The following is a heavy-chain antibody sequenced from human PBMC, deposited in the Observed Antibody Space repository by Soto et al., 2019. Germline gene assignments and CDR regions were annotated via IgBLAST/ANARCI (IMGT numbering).Heavy chain of an antibody. J-gene: IGHJ4*02. CDR1: GGTFSSYT. CDR3: ARGRQWEDVGRRLN. CDR2: IIPILGIA. Sequence: QVQLVQSGAEVKKPGSSVKVSCKASGGTFSSYTISWVRQAPGQGLEWMGKIIPILGIANYAQKFQGRVTITADKSASTAYMELSRLRSEDTAVYYCARGRQWEDVGRRLNWGQGTLVTVSS. D-gene: IGHD1-26*01. V-gene: IGHV1-69*02.